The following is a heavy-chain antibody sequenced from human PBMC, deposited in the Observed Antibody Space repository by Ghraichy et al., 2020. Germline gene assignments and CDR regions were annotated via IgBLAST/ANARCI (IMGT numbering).Heavy chain of an antibody. CDR2: ISGSGGST. Sequence: GGSLRLSCAASGFTFSSYAMSWVRQAPGKRLEWVSGISGSGGSTYYADSVKGRFTISRDNSKNTLYLQMNSLRAEDMAVYYCAKSAATVVTRPYDYWGQGTLVTVSS. CDR1: GFTFSSYA. J-gene: IGHJ4*02. CDR3: AKSAATVVTRPYDY. V-gene: IGHV3-23*01. D-gene: IGHD4-23*01.